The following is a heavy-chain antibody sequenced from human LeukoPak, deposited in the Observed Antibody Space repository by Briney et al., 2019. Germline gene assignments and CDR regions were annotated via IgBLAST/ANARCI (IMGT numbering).Heavy chain of an antibody. CDR1: DFSFKSYE. CDR3: AKDYLDIVVVPAALDAFDI. Sequence: PGGSLRLSCAASDFSFKSYEMNWVRQAPGKGLEWVSYISSGGSSIYYADSVKGRFTISRDNAKNSLYLQMNSLRAEDTAVYYCAKDYLDIVVVPAALDAFDIWGQGTMVTVSS. CDR2: ISSGGSSI. J-gene: IGHJ3*02. D-gene: IGHD2-2*03. V-gene: IGHV3-48*03.